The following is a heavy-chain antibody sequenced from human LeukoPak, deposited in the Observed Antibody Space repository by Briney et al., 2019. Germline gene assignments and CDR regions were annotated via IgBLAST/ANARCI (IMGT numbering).Heavy chain of an antibody. CDR1: GFTFSSYD. J-gene: IGHJ4*02. V-gene: IGHV3-23*01. Sequence: GGSLRLSCAASGFTFSSYDMSWVRQALGKGLQWVSSISGSGGSTYYADSVKGRFTISRDDSKNTLYVQMNSLRAEDTAIYYCATVTREEGIAVAGTFDYWGQGTLVTVSS. CDR2: ISGSGGST. CDR3: ATVTREEGIAVAGTFDY. D-gene: IGHD6-19*01.